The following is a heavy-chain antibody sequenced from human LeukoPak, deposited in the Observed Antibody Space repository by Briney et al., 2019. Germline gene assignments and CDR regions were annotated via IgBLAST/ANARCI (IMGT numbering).Heavy chain of an antibody. J-gene: IGHJ4*02. D-gene: IGHD6-19*01. CDR3: ASQSSGWYSVGEGYFDY. Sequence: GGSLRLSCAASGFTFSSYGMHWVRQAPGKGLEWVAVIWYDGSNKYYADSVKGRFTISRDNSKNTLYLQMNSLRAEDTAVYYCASQSSGWYSVGEGYFDYWGQGTLVTVSS. CDR1: GFTFSSYG. V-gene: IGHV3-30*19. CDR2: IWYDGSNK.